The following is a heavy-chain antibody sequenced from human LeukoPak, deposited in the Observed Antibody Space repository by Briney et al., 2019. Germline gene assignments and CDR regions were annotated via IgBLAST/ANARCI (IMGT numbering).Heavy chain of an antibody. J-gene: IGHJ5*02. D-gene: IGHD3-10*01. V-gene: IGHV3-23*01. CDR2: ISGSDDGT. Sequence: PGGSLRLSCAASGFTFSTYAMSWVRQIPGKGLEWVSAISGSDDGTYYADSVKGRFTISRDNSKNTLYLQMNSLRADDTAIYYCANHYGSGRNWFDPWGQGTMVTVSS. CDR1: GFTFSTYA. CDR3: ANHYGSGRNWFDP.